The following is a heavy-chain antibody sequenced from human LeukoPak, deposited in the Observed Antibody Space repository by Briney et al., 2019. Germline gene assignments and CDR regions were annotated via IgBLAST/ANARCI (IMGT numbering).Heavy chain of an antibody. J-gene: IGHJ4*02. CDR1: GGTFRIEA. Sequence: SVKVSCKPSGGTFRIEAVSWFRQAPGHGLEWMGRVLHIYGSPNYAQKFQGRVTITTDESTSTAYMELSSLRSEDTAVYYCARTRRGGYSGYDLGGDYWGQGTLVTVSS. D-gene: IGHD5-12*01. CDR2: VLHIYGSP. V-gene: IGHV1-69*05. CDR3: ARTRRGGYSGYDLGGDY.